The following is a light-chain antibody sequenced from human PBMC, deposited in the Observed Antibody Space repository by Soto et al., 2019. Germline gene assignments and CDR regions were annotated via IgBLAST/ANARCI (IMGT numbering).Light chain of an antibody. Sequence: QSALTQPASVSGSPGQSITISCTGTSSDIGGSNYVSWYQQHPGKAPKFMIYDVSNRPSGVSNRFSGSKSGNTASLTISGLQAEDEADYYCSSYTSSSALGVFGTGTQLTVL. CDR1: SSDIGGSNY. CDR3: SSYTSSSALGV. J-gene: IGLJ1*01. V-gene: IGLV2-14*01. CDR2: DVS.